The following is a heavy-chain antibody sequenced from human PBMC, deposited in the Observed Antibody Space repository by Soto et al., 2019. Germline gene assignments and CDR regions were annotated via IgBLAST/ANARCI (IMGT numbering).Heavy chain of an antibody. V-gene: IGHV3-30*18. CDR2: ISFDGSER. CDR3: ANGKVGVSYSYGMDV. Sequence: QVQLVESGGGVVQPGKSLRLSCVVSGLTFRDSGMHWVRQAPGKGLEWVAVISFDGSERNYRDSVKGRFSISRDNSRNTLDLQMNRLRGYEAAVYYCANGKVGVSYSYGMDVWGQGSTVTVSS. J-gene: IGHJ6*02. CDR1: GLTFRDSG. D-gene: IGHD2-21*01.